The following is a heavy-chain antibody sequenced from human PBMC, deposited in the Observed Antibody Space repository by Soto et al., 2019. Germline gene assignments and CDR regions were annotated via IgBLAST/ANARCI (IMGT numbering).Heavy chain of an antibody. D-gene: IGHD3-10*01. CDR1: GGSISSSSYY. J-gene: IGHJ6*02. V-gene: IGHV4-39*01. CDR2: IYYSGST. Sequence: SETLSLTCTVSGGSISSSSYYWGWIRQPPGKGLEWIGSIYYSGSTYYNPSLKSRVTISVDTSKNQFSLKLSSVTAADTAVYYCATPSGILPQIGDHYYYGMDVWGQGTTVTVS. CDR3: ATPSGILPQIGDHYYYGMDV.